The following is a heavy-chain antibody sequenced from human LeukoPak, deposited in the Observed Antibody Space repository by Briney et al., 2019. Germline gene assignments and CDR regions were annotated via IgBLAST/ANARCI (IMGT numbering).Heavy chain of an antibody. CDR2: ISGSGGST. V-gene: IGHV3-23*01. J-gene: IGHJ4*02. CDR1: GFTFSSYA. CDR3: AKSYYDSDAFDY. D-gene: IGHD3-22*01. Sequence: GRSLRLSCAASGFTFSSYAMSWVRQAPGKGLEWVSTISGSGGSTYYADSMKGRFTISRDNSKNTLYLQVNSLRAEDTAVYYCAKSYYDSDAFDYWGQGTLVTVSS.